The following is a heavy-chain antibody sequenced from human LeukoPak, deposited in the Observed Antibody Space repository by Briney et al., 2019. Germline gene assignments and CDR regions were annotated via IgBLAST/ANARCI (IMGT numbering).Heavy chain of an antibody. Sequence: SETLSLTCTVSGGSISSYYWSWIRQPPGKGLEWIGYIYYSGSTNYNPSLKSRVTISVDTSKNQFSLKLSSVTAANTAVYYCARHASGWYRDLDYWGQGTLVTVSS. J-gene: IGHJ4*02. CDR2: IYYSGST. CDR1: GGSISSYY. V-gene: IGHV4-59*08. CDR3: ARHASGWYRDLDY. D-gene: IGHD6-19*01.